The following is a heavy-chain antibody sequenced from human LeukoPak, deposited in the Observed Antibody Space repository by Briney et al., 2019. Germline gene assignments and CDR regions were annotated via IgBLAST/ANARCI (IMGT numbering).Heavy chain of an antibody. CDR1: GYTFTSYD. CDR3: ARGRRGGWLQLYYFDY. Sequence: EASAKVSCKASGYTFTSYDINWVRQATGLGLEWMGWMNPNSGNTGYAQKFQGRVTMTRNTSISTAYMELSSLRSEDTAVYYCARGRRGGWLQLYYFDYWGQGTLVTVSS. CDR2: MNPNSGNT. J-gene: IGHJ4*02. D-gene: IGHD5-24*01. V-gene: IGHV1-8*01.